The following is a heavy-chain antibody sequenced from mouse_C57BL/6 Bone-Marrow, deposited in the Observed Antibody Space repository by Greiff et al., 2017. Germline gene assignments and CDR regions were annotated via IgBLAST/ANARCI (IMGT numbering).Heavy chain of an antibody. Sequence: QVQLQQSGPGLVAPSQSLSITCTVSGFSLTSYAISWVRQPPGKGLEWLGVIWTGGGTNYNSALKSRLSISKDNSKSQVFLKMNSLQTDDTARYYCARNYRITTVVAYPYAMDYWGQGTSVTVSS. J-gene: IGHJ4*01. CDR3: ARNYRITTVVAYPYAMDY. D-gene: IGHD1-1*01. V-gene: IGHV2-9-1*01. CDR2: IWTGGGT. CDR1: GFSLTSYA.